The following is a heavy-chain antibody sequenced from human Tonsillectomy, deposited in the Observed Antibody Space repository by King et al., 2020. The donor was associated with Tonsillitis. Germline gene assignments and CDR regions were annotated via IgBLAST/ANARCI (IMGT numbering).Heavy chain of an antibody. J-gene: IGHJ4*02. V-gene: IGHV3-11*01. CDR1: GFTFTDYY. CDR2: IGSSGNTM. Sequence: VQLVESGGGLVKPGESLRLSCAASGFTFTDYYMAWIRQALGKGLEWLSYIGSSGNTMYYADSVKGRFTISRDNAKNSVYLQMNSLKAEDTALYYCTRDRQFCSRSGCYRTFFGYGGQGTRVTVPS. D-gene: IGHD2-2*01. CDR3: TRDRQFCSRSGCYRTFFGY.